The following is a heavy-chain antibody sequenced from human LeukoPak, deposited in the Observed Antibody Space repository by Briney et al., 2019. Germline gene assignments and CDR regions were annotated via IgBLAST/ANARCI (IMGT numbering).Heavy chain of an antibody. J-gene: IGHJ4*02. D-gene: IGHD1-26*01. CDR2: IYTSGST. Sequence: SQTLSLTCTVSGGSISSGSYYWSWIRQPAGKGLEWIGRIYTSGSTNYNPSLKSRVTISVDTSKNQFSLKLSSVTAADTAVYYCARAEWELLRVFDYWGQGTLVTVSS. CDR1: GGSISSGSYY. CDR3: ARAEWELLRVFDY. V-gene: IGHV4-61*02.